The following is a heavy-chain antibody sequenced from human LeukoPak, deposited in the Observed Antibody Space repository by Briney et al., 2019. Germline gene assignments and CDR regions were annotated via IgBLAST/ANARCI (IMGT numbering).Heavy chain of an antibody. CDR3: ARVELYASGWYGSIDY. D-gene: IGHD6-19*01. CDR2: ISYDGTNK. V-gene: IGHV3-30*03. J-gene: IGHJ4*02. Sequence: GGSLRLSCAASGFTFSSYGMHWVRQAPGKGLEWVAVISYDGTNKYYADSVKGRFTISRDNSKNTLYLQMDSLRTEYTAVYYCARVELYASGWYGSIDYWGRGTLVAVSS. CDR1: GFTFSSYG.